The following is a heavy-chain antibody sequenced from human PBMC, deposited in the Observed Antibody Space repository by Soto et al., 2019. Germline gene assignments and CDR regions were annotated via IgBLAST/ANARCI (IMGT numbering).Heavy chain of an antibody. V-gene: IGHV3-33*01. Sequence: PGESLKISCAASGFTFSSYGMHWVRQAPGKGLEWVAVIWYDGNNKYYADSVKGRFTISRDNSKNTLYVQMTSLRAEDTAIYYCARGLHSLFDYWGQGTLVTVSS. CDR3: ARGLHSLFDY. J-gene: IGHJ4*02. CDR1: GFTFSSYG. D-gene: IGHD2-21*01. CDR2: IWYDGNNK.